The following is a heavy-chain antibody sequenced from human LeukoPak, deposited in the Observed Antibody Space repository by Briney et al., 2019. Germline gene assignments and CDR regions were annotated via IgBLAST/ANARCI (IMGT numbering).Heavy chain of an antibody. Sequence: GGSLRLSCVASGFTFSSTTMGWVRQAPGRGLEWVSSITAIDGRTYYADSVRGRFTISRDNSKNTVYLQLNSLRAGDTAIYYCTKDRRGPAAGTWYFDSWGQGALVTVSS. CDR3: TKDRRGPAAGTWYFDS. D-gene: IGHD6-13*01. CDR1: GFTFSSTT. CDR2: ITAIDGRT. V-gene: IGHV3-23*01. J-gene: IGHJ4*02.